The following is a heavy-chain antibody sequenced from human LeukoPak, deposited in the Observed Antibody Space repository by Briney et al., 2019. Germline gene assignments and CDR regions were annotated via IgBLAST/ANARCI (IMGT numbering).Heavy chain of an antibody. CDR3: AKESVGYVPVD. V-gene: IGHV3-23*01. Sequence: GGSLRLSCVAFGFTFSNFAMNWVRQAPGKGLEWVSSITYNGANSYYADSVKGRFTISRDSSKNTLYLQMNSLRAEDTAVYYCAKESVGYVPVDWGQGTLVIVSS. CDR1: GFTFSNFA. J-gene: IGHJ4*02. CDR2: ITYNGANS. D-gene: IGHD3-10*02.